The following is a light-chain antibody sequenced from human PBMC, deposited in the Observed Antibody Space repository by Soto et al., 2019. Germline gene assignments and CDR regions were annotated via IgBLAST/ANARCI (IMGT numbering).Light chain of an antibody. CDR2: DAS. J-gene: IGKJ2*01. V-gene: IGKV1-5*01. CDR3: QQYNSYPYT. CDR1: QSISSW. Sequence: DIQMTQSPSTLSASVGDRVTITCRASQSISSWLAWYQQKPGKAPKLLIYDASSLESGVPSRFSGSGSGTEFTLTISSLQPDDFATYCCQQYNSYPYTFCHGTKLEIK.